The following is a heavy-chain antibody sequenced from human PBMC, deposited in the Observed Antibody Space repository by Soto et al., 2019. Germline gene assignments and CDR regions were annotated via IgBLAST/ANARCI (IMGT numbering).Heavy chain of an antibody. CDR2: ISSSSSYI. V-gene: IGHV3-21*01. CDR3: VRDYVCGGDCYFSVGAFDI. J-gene: IGHJ3*02. D-gene: IGHD2-21*02. Sequence: GGSLRLSCAASGFTFSSYSMNWVRQAPGKGLEWVSSISSSSSYIYYADSVKGRFTISRDNAKNSLYLQMNSLRAEDTAVYYCVRDYVCGGDCYFSVGAFDIWGQGTMVTVSS. CDR1: GFTFSSYS.